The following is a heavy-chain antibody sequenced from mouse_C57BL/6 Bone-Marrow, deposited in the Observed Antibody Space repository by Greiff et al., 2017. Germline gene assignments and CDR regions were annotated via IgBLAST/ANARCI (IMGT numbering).Heavy chain of an antibody. D-gene: IGHD2-3*01. Sequence: VQLKQSGPELVKPGASVKISCKASGYSFTGYYMNWVKQSPEKSLEWIGEINPSTGGTTYNQKFKAKSTLTVDKSSSTAYMQLKSLTSEDSAVSYGARDGYYVWFAYWGQGTLVTVSA. J-gene: IGHJ3*01. CDR3: ARDGYYVWFAY. V-gene: IGHV1-42*01. CDR1: GYSFTGYY. CDR2: INPSTGGT.